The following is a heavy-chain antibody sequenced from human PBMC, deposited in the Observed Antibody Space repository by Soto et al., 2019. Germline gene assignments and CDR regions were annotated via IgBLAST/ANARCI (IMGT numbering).Heavy chain of an antibody. Sequence: GESLKISCKGSGYSFTSYWIGWVRQMPGKGLEWMGIIYPGDSDTRYSPSFQGQVTISADKSISTAYLQWSSLKASDTAMYYCASTTRPSGSYYNVGWFDPWGQGTLVTVSS. V-gene: IGHV5-51*01. D-gene: IGHD3-10*01. CDR2: IYPGDSDT. J-gene: IGHJ5*02. CDR3: ASTTRPSGSYYNVGWFDP. CDR1: GYSFTSYW.